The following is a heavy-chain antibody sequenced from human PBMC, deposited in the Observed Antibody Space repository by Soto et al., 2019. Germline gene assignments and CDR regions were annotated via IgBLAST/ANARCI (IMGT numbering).Heavy chain of an antibody. CDR1: DGSSSSGGYS. J-gene: IGHJ5*02. V-gene: IGHV4-30-2*01. CDR3: ASNPDNDWFDP. CDR2: IYHSGST. D-gene: IGHD2-15*01. Sequence: LSHTCGVSDGSSSSGGYSRSWNRQPPGKGLEWIGYIYHSGSTYYNPSLKSRVTISVDRSKNQFSLKLSSVTAADTAVYYCASNPDNDWFDPWGQGTLLTVSS.